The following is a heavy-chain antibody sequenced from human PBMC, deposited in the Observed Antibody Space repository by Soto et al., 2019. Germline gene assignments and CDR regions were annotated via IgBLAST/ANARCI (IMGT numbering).Heavy chain of an antibody. CDR2: IIPLFGTA. D-gene: IGHD3-22*01. V-gene: IGHV1-69*01. CDR1: GGTFNKYA. J-gene: IGHJ4*02. Sequence: QVQLVQSGAEVKKPGASVRVSCKASGGTFNKYAIDWVRQAPGQGLEWMGGIIPLFGTANYAQKFRGRVTITADEATSTAYMDLSSLRSEDTAVYYCARQFDYDTSGYYYAYWGQGTLVTVSS. CDR3: ARQFDYDTSGYYYAY.